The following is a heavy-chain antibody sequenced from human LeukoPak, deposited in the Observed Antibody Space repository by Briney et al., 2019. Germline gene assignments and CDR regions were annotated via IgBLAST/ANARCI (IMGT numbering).Heavy chain of an antibody. V-gene: IGHV3-11*04. CDR3: ARARPRWDFDY. Sequence: GGSLRLSCAASGFTFSDYYMSWIRQAPGKGLEWISYVSSSGSSIYYADSVKGRFTISRDNAKRSLNLQMNSLRVEDTAVYYCARARPRWDFDYWGQGTLVTVSP. CDR2: VSSSGSSI. J-gene: IGHJ4*02. D-gene: IGHD5-24*01. CDR1: GFTFSDYY.